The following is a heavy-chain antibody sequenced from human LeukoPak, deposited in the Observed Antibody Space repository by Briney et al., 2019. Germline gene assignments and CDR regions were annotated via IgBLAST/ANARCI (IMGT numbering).Heavy chain of an antibody. D-gene: IGHD6-13*01. CDR1: GGSISSYY. J-gene: IGHJ2*01. CDR2: IYYSGST. CDR3: ARSEPYSSSWYGGFGSYWYFDL. Sequence: SETLSLTCTVSGGSISSYYWSWIRQPPGKGLEWIGYIYYSGSTNYNPSLKSRVTISADTSKNQFSLKLSSVTAADTAVYYCARSEPYSSSWYGGFGSYWYFDLWGRGTLVTVSS. V-gene: IGHV4-59*01.